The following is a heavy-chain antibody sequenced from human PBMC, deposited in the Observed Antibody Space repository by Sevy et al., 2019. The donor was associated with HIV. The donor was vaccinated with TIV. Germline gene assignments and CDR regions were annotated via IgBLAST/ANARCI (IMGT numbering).Heavy chain of an antibody. D-gene: IGHD2-21*01. Sequence: GGSLRLSCTASGFTFSNFGIHWVRQAPGKGLQWVALMWYDGNNKYYADSVKGRFTISGDSSKNTVYLQMNNLRAEDTAMYCCARGPSLIVAGAAGYLDYWGQGTLVTVSS. J-gene: IGHJ4*02. CDR1: GFTFSNFG. V-gene: IGHV3-33*01. CDR3: ARGPSLIVAGAAGYLDY. CDR2: MWYDGNNK.